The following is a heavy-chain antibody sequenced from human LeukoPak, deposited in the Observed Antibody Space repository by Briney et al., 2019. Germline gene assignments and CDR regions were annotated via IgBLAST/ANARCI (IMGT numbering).Heavy chain of an antibody. D-gene: IGHD3-10*01. J-gene: IGHJ5*02. V-gene: IGHV3-21*01. CDR2: FTSRSRNI. CDR3: LQYGAGST. Sequence: PGGSLRLSCAASGFTFSSYSMTWVRQAPGKRLEWVSSFTSRSRNIYYADSVKGRFTISRDNAKNSLYLQMNSLRAEDTALYYCLQYGAGSTWGQGTLVTVSS. CDR1: GFTFSSYS.